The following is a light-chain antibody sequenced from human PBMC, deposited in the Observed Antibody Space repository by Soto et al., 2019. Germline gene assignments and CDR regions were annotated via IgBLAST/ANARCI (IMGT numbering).Light chain of an antibody. V-gene: IGLV2-23*01. J-gene: IGLJ2*01. CDR2: EGS. Sequence: QSALTQPASVSGSPGQSITISCTGTSSDVGTYNLVSWYQQPPGKAPKLMIYEGSKRPSGVSDRFSGSKSGNTASLTISGLQTEDEADYYCSSYAGSSTSDVVFGGGTKLTVL. CDR1: SSDVGTYNL. CDR3: SSYAGSSTSDVV.